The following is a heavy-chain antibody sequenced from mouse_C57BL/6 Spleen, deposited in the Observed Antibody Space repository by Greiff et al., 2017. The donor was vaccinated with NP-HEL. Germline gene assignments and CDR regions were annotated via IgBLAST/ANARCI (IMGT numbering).Heavy chain of an antibody. Sequence: EVQLQQSGPELVKPGDSVKISCKASGYSFTGYFMNWVMQSHGKSLEWIGRINPYNGDTFYNQKFKGKATLTVDKSSSTAHMELRSLTSEDSAVYYCARGGLTRGAMDYWGQGTSVTVSS. D-gene: IGHD4-1*01. CDR2: INPYNGDT. CDR3: ARGGLTRGAMDY. V-gene: IGHV1-20*01. J-gene: IGHJ4*01. CDR1: GYSFTGYF.